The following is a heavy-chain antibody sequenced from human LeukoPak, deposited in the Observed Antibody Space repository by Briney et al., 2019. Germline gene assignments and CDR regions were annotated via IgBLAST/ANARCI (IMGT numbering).Heavy chain of an antibody. CDR3: ARGRSGGVVPAATPYDY. Sequence: SETLSLTCAVYGGSFSGYYWSWIRHPPGKGLEWIGEINHSGSTNYNPSLKSRVTISVDTSKNQFSLKLSSVTAAYTAVYYCARGRSGGVVPAATPYDYWGQGTLVTVSS. D-gene: IGHD2-2*01. V-gene: IGHV4-34*01. CDR1: GGSFSGYY. J-gene: IGHJ4*02. CDR2: INHSGST.